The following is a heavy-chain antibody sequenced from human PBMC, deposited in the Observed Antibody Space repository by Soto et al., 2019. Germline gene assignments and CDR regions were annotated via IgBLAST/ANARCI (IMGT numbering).Heavy chain of an antibody. CDR2: IYYSGST. V-gene: IGHV4-39*01. D-gene: IGHD2-2*01. CDR1: GGSISSSSYY. J-gene: IGHJ6*03. CDR3: ARNLGGGVPAAGYYMDV. Sequence: SECLSLTCTVSGGSISSSSYYWGWIRQPPGKGLEWIGSIYYSGSTYYNPSLKSRVTISVDTSKNQFSLRLSSVTAADTAVYYCARNLGGGVPAAGYYMDVWGKGTTVTVS.